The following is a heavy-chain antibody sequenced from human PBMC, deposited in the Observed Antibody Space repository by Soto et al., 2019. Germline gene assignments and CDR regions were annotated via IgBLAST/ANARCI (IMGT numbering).Heavy chain of an antibody. D-gene: IGHD2-2*01. CDR3: ARESGYCSSTSCYNWFDP. Sequence: SETLSLTCTVSGYSISSGYYWGWIRQPPGKGLEWIGSIYHSGSTYYNPSLKSRVTISVDTTKNQFSLKLSSVTAADTAVYYCARESGYCSSTSCYNWFDPWGQGTLVTVSS. CDR1: GYSISSGYY. J-gene: IGHJ5*02. V-gene: IGHV4-38-2*02. CDR2: IYHSGST.